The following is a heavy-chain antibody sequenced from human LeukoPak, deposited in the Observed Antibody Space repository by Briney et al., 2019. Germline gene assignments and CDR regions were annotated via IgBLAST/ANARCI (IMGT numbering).Heavy chain of an antibody. CDR3: AREERFLEWLPGDY. Sequence: GASLKVSCKASGYTFTGYYMHWVRQAPGQGLEWMGWINPNSGGTNYAQKFQGRVTMTRDTSISTAYMELSRLRSDDTAVYYCAREERFLEWLPGDYWGQGTLVTVSS. V-gene: IGHV1-2*02. D-gene: IGHD3-3*01. CDR1: GYTFTGYY. J-gene: IGHJ4*02. CDR2: INPNSGGT.